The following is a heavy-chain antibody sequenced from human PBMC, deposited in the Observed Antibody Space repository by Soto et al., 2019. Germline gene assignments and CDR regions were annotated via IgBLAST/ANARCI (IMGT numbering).Heavy chain of an antibody. CDR1: GGSINNYY. CDR2: IYYSGNT. CDR3: ARGGTFRTFDY. J-gene: IGHJ4*02. Sequence: QVQLQESGPGLVKPSETLSLTCTVSGGSINNYYWSWIRQPPAKGLEWIGYIYYSGNTNYNPSLKSRVTISVDTSKNQFSLKLSSATAADTAVYYCARGGTFRTFDYWGQGTLVTVSS. D-gene: IGHD3-16*01. V-gene: IGHV4-59*01.